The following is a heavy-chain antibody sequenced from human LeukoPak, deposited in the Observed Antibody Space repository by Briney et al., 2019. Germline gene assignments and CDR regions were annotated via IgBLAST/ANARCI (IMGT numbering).Heavy chain of an antibody. Sequence: PGGSLRLSCAASGLTFSSFKMTWVRQAPGKGLEWVASISPSSTYIYYGDSLKGRVTVSRDNAKSLWFLHMSSLRPDDTAVYYWARDFTGGEYFDSWGQGALVSVSS. CDR1: GLTFSSFK. D-gene: IGHD3-16*01. CDR3: ARDFTGGEYFDS. CDR2: ISPSSTYI. V-gene: IGHV3-21*06. J-gene: IGHJ4*02.